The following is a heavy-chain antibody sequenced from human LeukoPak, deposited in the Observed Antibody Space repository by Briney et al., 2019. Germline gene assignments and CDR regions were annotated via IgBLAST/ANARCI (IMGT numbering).Heavy chain of an antibody. CDR2: ISGSGGTT. CDR1: GFTFSNYA. CDR3: AQRGNSHDFDN. Sequence: PGGSLRLSCAASGFTFSNYAMNWVRQTPGKGLEWVSVISGSGGTTYYADYVKGRFTISRDNSKNTLYLQMNSLRAEDTAVYYCAQRGNSHDFDNWGQGTLVTVSS. J-gene: IGHJ4*02. V-gene: IGHV3-23*01. D-gene: IGHD5-18*01.